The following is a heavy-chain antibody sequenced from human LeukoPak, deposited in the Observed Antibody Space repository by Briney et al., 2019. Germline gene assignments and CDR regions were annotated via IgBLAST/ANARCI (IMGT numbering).Heavy chain of an antibody. CDR1: GFTFSSYA. J-gene: IGHJ4*02. D-gene: IGHD5-24*01. Sequence: GGSLRLSCAASGFTFSSYAMSWVRQAPGKGLEWVSAISGSGGSTYYADSVKGRFTISRDNFKNTLYLQMNSLRAEDTAVYYCARGGWLQSPFDYWGQGTLVTVSS. V-gene: IGHV3-23*01. CDR3: ARGGWLQSPFDY. CDR2: ISGSGGST.